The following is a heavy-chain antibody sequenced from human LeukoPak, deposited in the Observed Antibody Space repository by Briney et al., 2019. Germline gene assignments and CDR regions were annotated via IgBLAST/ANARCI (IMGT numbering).Heavy chain of an antibody. CDR3: AKFPEPGGFLSRTPKGHYDMDV. V-gene: IGHV3-21*01. D-gene: IGHD3-3*01. CDR1: GFTFSSYS. CDR2: ISSSSSYI. J-gene: IGHJ6*02. Sequence: GGSLRLSCAASGFTFSSYSMNWVRQAPGKGLEWVSSISSSSSYIYYADSVKGRFTISRDDAKNSLYLQMNSLRAEDTAVYYCAKFPEPGGFLSRTPKGHYDMDVWGQGTTVIVSS.